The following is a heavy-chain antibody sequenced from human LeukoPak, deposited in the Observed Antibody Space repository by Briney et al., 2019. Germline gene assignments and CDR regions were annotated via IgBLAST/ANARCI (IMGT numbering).Heavy chain of an antibody. CDR1: SGSISSYY. CDR3: VRMDNYFDH. J-gene: IGHJ4*02. V-gene: IGHV4-59*01. D-gene: IGHD2-2*03. Sequence: SETLSLTCTVSSGSISSYYWSWIRQPPGKGLEWIGYVYDSGCINYNPALKGRVAVSVDIAKKEFCLRVSSVTAADTAVYNCVRMDNYFDHGGQGTLVTVSS. CDR2: VYDSGCI.